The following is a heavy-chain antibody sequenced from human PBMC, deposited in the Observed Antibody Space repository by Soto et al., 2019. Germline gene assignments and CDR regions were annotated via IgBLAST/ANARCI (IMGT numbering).Heavy chain of an antibody. J-gene: IGHJ6*02. D-gene: IGHD2-15*01. V-gene: IGHV4-34*01. CDR3: ARGGGYCSGGSCYSRGYYYYYGMDV. CDR1: GGSFSVYY. Sequence: PSDTLSLTCAVYGGSFSVYYWSWIRQPPGKGLERIGEINHSGSTNYNPSLKSRVTISVDTSKNQFSLKLSSVTAADTAVYYCARGGGYCSGGSCYSRGYYYYYGMDVWGQGTTVTVSS. CDR2: INHSGST.